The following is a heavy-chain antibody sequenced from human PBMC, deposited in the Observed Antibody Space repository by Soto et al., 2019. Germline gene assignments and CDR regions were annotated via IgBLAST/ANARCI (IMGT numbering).Heavy chain of an antibody. CDR3: TIDGYNWNYVVASDP. D-gene: IGHD1-7*01. V-gene: IGHV3-49*03. CDR2: IRSKAYGGTT. J-gene: IGHJ5*02. Sequence: GGSLRLSCTASGFTFGDYAMSWFRQAPGKGLEWVGFIRSKAYGGTTEYAASVKGRFTISRDDSKSIAYLQMNSLKTEDTAVYYCTIDGYNWNYVVASDPWGQGTLVTVSS. CDR1: GFTFGDYA.